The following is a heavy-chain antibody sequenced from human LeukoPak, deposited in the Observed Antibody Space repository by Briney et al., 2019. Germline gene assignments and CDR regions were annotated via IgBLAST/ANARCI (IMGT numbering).Heavy chain of an antibody. J-gene: IGHJ6*02. CDR1: GYTFTSYG. V-gene: IGHV1-18*01. CDR2: ISAYNGNT. D-gene: IGHD2-15*01. Sequence: ASVKVSCKASGYTFTSYGISWVRQAPGQGLEWMGWISAYNGNTNYAQKLQGRVTMTTNTSTSTAYMELRSLRSDDTAVYYCARDSDLGYCSGGSCYLPLYYYYYGMDVWGQGTTVTVFS. CDR3: ARDSDLGYCSGGSCYLPLYYYYYGMDV.